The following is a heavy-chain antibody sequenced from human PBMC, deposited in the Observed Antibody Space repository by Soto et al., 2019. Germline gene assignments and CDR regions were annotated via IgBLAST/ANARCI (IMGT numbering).Heavy chain of an antibody. CDR1: GGSFIGYY. CDR3: AREAYGMDV. J-gene: IGHJ6*02. Sequence: SETLSLTCAVYGGSFIGYYCIFIRHPPFKWLEWIVEINHSGSTNYNPSLKSRVTISVDTSKNQFSLKLSSVTAADTAVYYCAREAYGMDVWGQGTTVTVSS. CDR2: INHSGST. V-gene: IGHV4-34*01.